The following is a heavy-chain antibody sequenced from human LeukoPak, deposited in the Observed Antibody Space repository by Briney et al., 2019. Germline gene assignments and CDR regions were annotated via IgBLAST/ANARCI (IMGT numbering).Heavy chain of an antibody. J-gene: IGHJ6*04. CDR3: AELGITMIGGV. Sequence: GGSLRLSCGASGFTFDDYWMSWVRQAPGKGLEWVSYISSSGSTIYYADSVKGRFTISRDNAKNSLYLQMNSLRAEDTAVYYCAELGITMIGGVWGKGTTVTISS. CDR2: ISSSGSTI. D-gene: IGHD3-10*02. V-gene: IGHV3-11*04. CDR1: GFTFDDYW.